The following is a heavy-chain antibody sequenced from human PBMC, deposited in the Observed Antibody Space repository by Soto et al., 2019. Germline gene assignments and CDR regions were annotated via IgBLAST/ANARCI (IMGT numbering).Heavy chain of an antibody. V-gene: IGHV4-34*01. D-gene: IGHD2-21*02. Sequence: QVQLQQWGAGLLKPSETLSLTCAVYGGSFSGYYWSWIRQPPGKGLEWIGEINHSGSTNYNPSLKSRVTISVDTSKNQFSLKLSSVTAADTAVYYCAREHDYPTAGDSRDVWGQGTTVTVSS. J-gene: IGHJ6*02. CDR2: INHSGST. CDR1: GGSFSGYY. CDR3: AREHDYPTAGDSRDV.